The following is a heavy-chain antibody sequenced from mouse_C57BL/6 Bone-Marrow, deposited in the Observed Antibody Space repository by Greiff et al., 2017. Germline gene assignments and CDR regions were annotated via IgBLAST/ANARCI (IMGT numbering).Heavy chain of an antibody. CDR1: GFTFSDAW. J-gene: IGHJ4*01. Sequence: EVKLMESGGGLVQPGGSMKLSCAASGFTFSDAWMDWVRQSPEKGLEWVAEIRNKANNHATYYAKSVKGRFTISNNDSKSSVYLHMNSLRAEDTGIYDCTRRPDYWGQGTAVTGSS. CDR3: TRRPDY. CDR2: IRNKANNHAT. V-gene: IGHV6-6*01.